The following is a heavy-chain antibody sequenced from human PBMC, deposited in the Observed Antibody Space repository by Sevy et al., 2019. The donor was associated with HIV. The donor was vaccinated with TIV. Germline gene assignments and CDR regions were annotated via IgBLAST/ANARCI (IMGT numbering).Heavy chain of an antibody. CDR2: INSDGSST. CDR1: GFTFSSYW. Sequence: GESLKISCAASGFTFSSYWMHWVRQAPGKGLVWVSRINSDGSSTSYADSVKGRFTISRDNAKNTLYLQMNSLRAEDTAVYYCARAARTTRNAFDIWGQGTMVTVSS. V-gene: IGHV3-74*01. CDR3: ARAARTTRNAFDI. J-gene: IGHJ3*02. D-gene: IGHD2-2*01.